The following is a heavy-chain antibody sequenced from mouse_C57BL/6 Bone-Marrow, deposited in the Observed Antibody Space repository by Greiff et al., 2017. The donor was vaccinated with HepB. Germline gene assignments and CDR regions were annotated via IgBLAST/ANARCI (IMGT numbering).Heavy chain of an antibody. D-gene: IGHD1-1*01. V-gene: IGHV3-6*01. Sequence: DVKLQESGPGLVKPSQSLSLTCSVTGYSITSGYYWNWIRQFPGNKLEWMGYISYDGSNNYNPSLKNRISITRDTSKNQFFLKLNSVTTEDTATYYCAREGVVDYWGQGTTLTVSS. CDR1: GYSITSGYY. CDR2: ISYDGSN. CDR3: AREGVVDY. J-gene: IGHJ2*01.